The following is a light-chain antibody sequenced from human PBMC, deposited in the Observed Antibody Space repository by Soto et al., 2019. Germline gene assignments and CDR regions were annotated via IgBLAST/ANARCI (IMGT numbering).Light chain of an antibody. Sequence: EIVLTQSPAPLSLSPGARATLSCRASQSVSSYLAWYQQKPGQAPGLLIYDASNSSTDIPARFSGSGSGTDFTLTISSLAPEDFAVDDCQQRSCWPYSFGQGTKL. V-gene: IGKV3-11*01. CDR2: DAS. CDR1: QSVSSY. CDR3: QQRSCWPYS. J-gene: IGKJ2*01.